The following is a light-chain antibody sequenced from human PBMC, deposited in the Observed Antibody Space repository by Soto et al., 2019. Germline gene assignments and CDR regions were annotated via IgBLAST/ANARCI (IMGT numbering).Light chain of an antibody. CDR2: LEGSGSY. J-gene: IGLJ2*01. CDR3: ETWDSNTRL. CDR1: SGHSTYI. Sequence: QLVLTQSSSASASLGSSVKLTCTLSSGHSTYIIAWHQQQPGKAPRYLMNLEGSGSYNKGSGVPDRFSGSSSGADRYLAISNLQFEDDADYYCETWDSNTRLFGGGTKVTVL. V-gene: IGLV4-60*02.